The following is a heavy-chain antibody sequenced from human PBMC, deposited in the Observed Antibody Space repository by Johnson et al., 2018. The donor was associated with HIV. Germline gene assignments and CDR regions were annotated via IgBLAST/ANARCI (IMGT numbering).Heavy chain of an antibody. CDR1: GFIF. CDR2: SYWNGGST. Sequence: VQLLESGGGVVQPGGSLRLSCAAPGFIFSSYWNGGSTGYADSVKGRFTISRANAKNSLYLQMNSLRAEDTAVYYCARDRYCSGGSCYLRSRADAFDIWGQGTMVTVSS. CDR3: ARDRYCSGGSCYLRSRADAFDI. J-gene: IGHJ3*02. V-gene: IGHV3-20*04. D-gene: IGHD2-15*01.